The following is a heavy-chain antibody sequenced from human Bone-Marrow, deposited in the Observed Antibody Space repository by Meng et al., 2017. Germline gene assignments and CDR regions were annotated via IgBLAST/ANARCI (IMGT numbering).Heavy chain of an antibody. CDR2: INPSRGDT. CDR3: AVQEGG. CDR1: GYNFIGGY. V-gene: IGHV1-2*07. D-gene: IGHD3-16*01. J-gene: IGHJ4*02. Sequence: QGQVGQSGAEAKKPGASVKVSCKASGYNFIGGYLLYWVRQAPGQGLEWIGWINPSRGDTKYAHKFLGRVTMTSDTSISTAYMEMSGLTYDDTAVYYCAVQEGGWGQGTLVTVSS.